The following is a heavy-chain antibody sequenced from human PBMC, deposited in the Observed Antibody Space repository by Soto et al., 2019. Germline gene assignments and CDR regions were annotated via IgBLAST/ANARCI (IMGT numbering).Heavy chain of an antibody. CDR2: IIPIFGTA. D-gene: IGHD3-3*01. CDR1: GGTFSSYA. Sequence: GGSVKVSCKASGGTFSSYAISWVRQAPGQGLEWMGGIIPIFGTANYAQKFQGRVTITADESTSTAYMELSSLRSEDTAVYYCARDLGHDYDFWSGYYTLALKDYYYGMDVWGQGTTVTVSS. J-gene: IGHJ6*02. CDR3: ARDLGHDYDFWSGYYTLALKDYYYGMDV. V-gene: IGHV1-69*13.